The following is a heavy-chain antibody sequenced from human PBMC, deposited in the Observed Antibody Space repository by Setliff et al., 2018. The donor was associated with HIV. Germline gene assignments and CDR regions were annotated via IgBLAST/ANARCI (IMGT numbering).Heavy chain of an antibody. J-gene: IGHJ4*02. D-gene: IGHD1-26*01. V-gene: IGHV4-34*01. CDR3: ARGHGVYSGSYLAVYFDY. Sequence: SETLSLTCAVYGGSFSGYYWSRIRQPPGKGLEWIGEINHSGSTNYKPSLKSRVTISVDMSKNQVSLKVSSVTAADTAVYYCARGHGVYSGSYLAVYFDYWGQGTLVTVSS. CDR2: INHSGST. CDR1: GGSFSGYY.